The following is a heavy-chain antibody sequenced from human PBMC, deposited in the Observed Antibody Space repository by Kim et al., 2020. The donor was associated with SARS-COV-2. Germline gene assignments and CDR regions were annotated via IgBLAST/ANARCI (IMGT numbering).Heavy chain of an antibody. V-gene: IGHV4-39*01. D-gene: IGHD6-13*01. CDR2: INPSWST. Sequence: SETLSLTCTVSGGSLSSCGVDWVLGWIRQAPPKGLEWSGNINPSWSTDYSPSGESRITMAADTSKNQLSMRLSAVSAADTGAYYWARSWSSSCDLDVCG. CDR3: ARSWSSSCDLDV. CDR1: GGSLSSCGVD. J-gene: IGHJ6*03.